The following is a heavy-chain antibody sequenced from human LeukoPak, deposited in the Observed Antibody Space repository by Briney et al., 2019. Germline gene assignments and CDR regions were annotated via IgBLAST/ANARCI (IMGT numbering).Heavy chain of an antibody. CDR2: MHPNSGNT. CDR1: GYTFTSYD. Sequence: ASVKVSCKASGYTFTSYDINWVRQATGQGLEWMGYMHPNSGNTGYAQKFQGRVTITTDTSTSTAYMDLSSLRSEDTAVYYCAREGLDYWGQGTLVTVSS. J-gene: IGHJ4*02. CDR3: AREGLDY. V-gene: IGHV1-8*03.